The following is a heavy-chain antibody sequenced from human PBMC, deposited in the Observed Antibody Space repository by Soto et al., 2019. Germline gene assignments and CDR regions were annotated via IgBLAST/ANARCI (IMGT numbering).Heavy chain of an antibody. Sequence: SGPTLVNPTQTLTQTCTFSGFSLSTSGVGVGWIRQPPGKALEWLALIYWDDDKRYSPSLKSRLTITKDTSKNQVVLTMTNMDPVDTATYYCAHRSSRDYYGSGSYYPTWFDPWGQGTLVTVSS. J-gene: IGHJ5*02. CDR1: GFSLSTSGVG. D-gene: IGHD3-10*01. CDR3: AHRSSRDYYGSGSYYPTWFDP. V-gene: IGHV2-5*02. CDR2: IYWDDDK.